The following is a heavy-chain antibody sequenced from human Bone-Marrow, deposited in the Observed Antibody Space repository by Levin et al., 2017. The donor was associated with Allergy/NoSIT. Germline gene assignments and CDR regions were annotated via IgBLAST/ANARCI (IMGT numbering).Heavy chain of an antibody. CDR3: ARSVFGEVIDY. Sequence: GASVKVSCKASGFTLTDYYIHWVRQAPGQGLEWMGWTDPKTGATNSAQKFQGRVTMTVDKSSSSAHMALSTLRSDDTAVYYCARSVFGEVIDYWGQGTLVPVSS. CDR2: TDPKTGAT. J-gene: IGHJ4*02. D-gene: IGHD3-16*02. V-gene: IGHV1-2*02. CDR1: GFTLTDYY.